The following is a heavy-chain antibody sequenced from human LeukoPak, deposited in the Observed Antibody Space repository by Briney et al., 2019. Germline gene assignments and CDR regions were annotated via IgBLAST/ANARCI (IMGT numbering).Heavy chain of an antibody. V-gene: IGHV3-11*01. J-gene: IGHJ4*02. CDR1: GFTFSDYY. CDR3: ARPDFYVPTESYGDSLYYFDY. Sequence: PGGSLRLSCAASGFTFSDYYMSWIRQAPGKGLEWVSYISSSGSTIYYADSVKGRFTISRDNAKNSLYLQMNSLRAEDTAVYYCARPDFYVPTESYGDSLYYFDYWGQGTLVTVSS. CDR2: ISSSGSTI. D-gene: IGHD4-17*01.